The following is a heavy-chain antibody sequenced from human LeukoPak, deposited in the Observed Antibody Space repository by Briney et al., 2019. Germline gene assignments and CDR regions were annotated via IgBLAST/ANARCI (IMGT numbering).Heavy chain of an antibody. D-gene: IGHD2-8*02. CDR3: AKIANTGATDY. CDR2: IWYDGSIR. Sequence: GGSLRLSCAASGFAFSSYGMHWVRQAPGKGLEWVTFIWYDGSIRYYADSVKGRFTISRDNSKNTLYLQMNSLKAEDTAVYYCAKIANTGATDYWGQGTLVTVSS. V-gene: IGHV3-30*02. J-gene: IGHJ4*02. CDR1: GFAFSSYG.